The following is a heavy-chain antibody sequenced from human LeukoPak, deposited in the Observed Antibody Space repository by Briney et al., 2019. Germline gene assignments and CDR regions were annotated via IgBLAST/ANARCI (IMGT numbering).Heavy chain of an antibody. Sequence: GGSLRLSCAASGFTFSSYAMSWVRQAPGKGLEWVSAISGSGGSTYYADSVTGRFTISRDNSKNTLYLQMNSLRAEDTAVYYCAKEPYDSSGYNWFDPWGQGTLVTVSS. CDR2: ISGSGGST. CDR3: AKEPYDSSGYNWFDP. J-gene: IGHJ5*02. V-gene: IGHV3-23*01. D-gene: IGHD3-22*01. CDR1: GFTFSSYA.